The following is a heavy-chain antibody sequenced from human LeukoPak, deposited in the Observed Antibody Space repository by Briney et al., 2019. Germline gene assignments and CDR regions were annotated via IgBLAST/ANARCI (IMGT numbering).Heavy chain of an antibody. D-gene: IGHD3-22*01. CDR2: ISPYNGNT. CDR1: GYTFTTYG. CDR3: ARAGHRKYYYDNAYDY. J-gene: IGHJ4*02. V-gene: IGHV1-18*01. Sequence: ASVTVSCKASGYTFTTYGINWVRQAPGQGLEWMGWISPYNGNTNYAQNLQGRVTMTTDTSTSTAYMELRSLRSDDTAVYYCARAGHRKYYYDNAYDYWGQGTLVTVSS.